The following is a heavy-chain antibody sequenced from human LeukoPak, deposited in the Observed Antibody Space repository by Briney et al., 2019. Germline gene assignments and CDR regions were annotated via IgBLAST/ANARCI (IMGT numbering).Heavy chain of an antibody. D-gene: IGHD7-27*01. CDR1: GYTFTGYY. Sequence: ASVKVSCKASGYTFTGYYMHWVRQAPGQGLEWMGWINPNSGGTNYAQKFQGRVTMTRDTSISTAFMELSSLKSDDTAVYYCARGQNWGSRPNGFDVWGQGTMVTVSS. CDR3: ARGQNWGSRPNGFDV. CDR2: INPNSGGT. J-gene: IGHJ3*01. V-gene: IGHV1-2*02.